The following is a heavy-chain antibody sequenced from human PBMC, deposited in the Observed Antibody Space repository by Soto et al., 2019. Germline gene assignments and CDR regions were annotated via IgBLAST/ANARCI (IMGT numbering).Heavy chain of an antibody. J-gene: IGHJ4*03. CDR1: GFTFHNYA. CDR3: AKKEEYDNVWGKSPLD. V-gene: IGHV3-23*01. CDR2: INGPGDDT. Sequence: PGGSLRLSCAASGFTFHNYAMSWVRQAPGKGLEWVSSINGPGDDTYYADSVKGRFTISRDNSKNTLYPQMGSLRAEDTALYYCAKKEEYDNVWGKSPLDWGQGTLVTVSS. D-gene: IGHD3-16*01.